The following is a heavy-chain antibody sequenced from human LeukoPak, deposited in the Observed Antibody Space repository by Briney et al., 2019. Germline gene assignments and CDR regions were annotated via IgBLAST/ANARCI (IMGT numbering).Heavy chain of an antibody. J-gene: IGHJ3*02. CDR3: ASPSSPNDAFDI. Sequence: GGSLRLSRAASGFTFSSYSMNWVRQAPGKGLEWVSSISSSSSYIYYADSVKGRFTISRDNAKNSLYLQMNSLRAEDTAVYYCASPSSPNDAFDIWGQGTMVTVSS. CDR1: GFTFSSYS. V-gene: IGHV3-21*01. D-gene: IGHD2/OR15-2a*01. CDR2: ISSSSSYI.